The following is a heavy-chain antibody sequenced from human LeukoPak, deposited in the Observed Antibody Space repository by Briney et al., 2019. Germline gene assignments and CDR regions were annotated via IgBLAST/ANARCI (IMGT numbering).Heavy chain of an antibody. J-gene: IGHJ4*02. CDR1: GYTFPSYF. CDR3: ARGGSGSYHLDY. V-gene: IGHV1-46*01. CDR2: INPTGGST. Sequence: ASVKVSCKASGYTFPSYFMHWVRQAPGQGLEWMGIINPTGGSTTYAQKFQGRVTMTRDTSTSTVYMELSSLRSEDTAVYYCARGGSGSYHLDYWGQGTLVTVSS. D-gene: IGHD1-26*01.